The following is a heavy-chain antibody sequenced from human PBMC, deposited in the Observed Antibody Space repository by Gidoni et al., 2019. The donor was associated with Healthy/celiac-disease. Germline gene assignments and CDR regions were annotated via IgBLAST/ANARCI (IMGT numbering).Heavy chain of an antibody. Sequence: QVQLVESGGGVVQHGRSLRLSCAASGFPFSNYGMHWVRQAPGKGLEWVAFISYDGSNKYYADSVKGRFTISRDNSKNTLYLQMNSLRAEDTAVYYCAKRPYDSSGYYYGGFDYWGQGTLVTVSS. CDR2: ISYDGSNK. D-gene: IGHD3-22*01. CDR1: GFPFSNYG. CDR3: AKRPYDSSGYYYGGFDY. V-gene: IGHV3-30*18. J-gene: IGHJ4*02.